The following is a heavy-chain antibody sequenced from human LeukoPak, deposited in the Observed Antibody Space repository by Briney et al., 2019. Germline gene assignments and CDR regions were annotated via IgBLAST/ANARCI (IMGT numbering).Heavy chain of an antibody. D-gene: IGHD3-10*01. CDR1: GGSFSGYY. Sequence: PSETLSLTCAVYGGSFSGYYWSWIRQPPGKGLEWIGEINHSGSTNYNPSLKSRVTISVDTSRNQFFLKLSSVTAADTAVYYCARARTLYYYGSGSYNWFGPWGQGTLVTVSS. J-gene: IGHJ5*02. CDR2: INHSGST. CDR3: ARARTLYYYGSGSYNWFGP. V-gene: IGHV4-34*01.